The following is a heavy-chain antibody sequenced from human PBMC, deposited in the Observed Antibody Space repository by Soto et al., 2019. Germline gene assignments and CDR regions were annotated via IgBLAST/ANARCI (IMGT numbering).Heavy chain of an antibody. J-gene: IGHJ3*02. CDR1: GYTFTSYG. CDR3: ARASPRIVGATLSAFDI. D-gene: IGHD1-26*01. V-gene: IGHV1-18*01. Sequence: ASVKVSCKASGYTFTSYGISWVRQAPGQGLEWMGWISAYNGNTNYAQKLQGRVTMTTDTSTSTAYMELRSLRSDDTAVYYCARASPRIVGATLSAFDIWGQGTMVTVSS. CDR2: ISAYNGNT.